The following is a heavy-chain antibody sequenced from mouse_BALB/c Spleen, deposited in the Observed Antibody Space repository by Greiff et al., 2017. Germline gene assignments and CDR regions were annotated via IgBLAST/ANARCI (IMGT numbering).Heavy chain of an antibody. CDR1: GYAFTNYL. Sequence: QVQLQQSGAELVRPGTSVKVSCKASGYAFTNYLIEWVKQRPGQGLEWIGVINPGSGGTNYNEKFKGKATLTADKSSSTAYMQLSSLTSDDSAVYFCARGWDDWYFDVWGAGTTVTVSS. J-gene: IGHJ1*01. CDR3: ARGWDDWYFDV. CDR2: INPGSGGT. V-gene: IGHV1-54*01. D-gene: IGHD4-1*01.